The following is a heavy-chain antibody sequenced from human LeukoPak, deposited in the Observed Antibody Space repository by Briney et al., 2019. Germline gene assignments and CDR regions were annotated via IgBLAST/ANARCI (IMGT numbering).Heavy chain of an antibody. J-gene: IGHJ4*02. CDR2: IYYSGST. CDR1: GGSISSGGYY. V-gene: IGHV4-31*03. D-gene: IGHD4-17*01. Sequence: SETLSLTCTVSGGSISSGGYYWSWIRQHPGKGLEWIGYIYYSGSTYYNPSLKSRVTISVDTSKNQFSLKLSSVTAADTAVYYCARVLNDYGDHFDYWGQGTLVTVSS. CDR3: ARVLNDYGDHFDY.